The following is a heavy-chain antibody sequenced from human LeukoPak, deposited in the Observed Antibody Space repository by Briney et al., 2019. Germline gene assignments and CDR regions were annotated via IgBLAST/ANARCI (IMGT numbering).Heavy chain of an antibody. CDR1: GGSISSSSYY. D-gene: IGHD6-13*01. CDR3: ARRPHIAAADNNWFDP. CDR2: IYYSGST. Sequence: SETLSLTCTVSGGSISSSSYYWGWIRQPPGRGLEWIGSIYYSGSTYYNPSLKSRVTISVDTSKNQFSLKLSSVTAADTAVYYCARRPHIAAADNNWFDPWGQGTLVTVSS. J-gene: IGHJ5*02. V-gene: IGHV4-39*01.